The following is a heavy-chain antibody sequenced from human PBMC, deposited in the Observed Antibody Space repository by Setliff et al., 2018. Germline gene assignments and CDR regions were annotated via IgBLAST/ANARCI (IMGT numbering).Heavy chain of an antibody. J-gene: IGHJ3*01. D-gene: IGHD2-21*02. CDR3: ARDWFCSGGDCSDVFDF. Sequence: ASVKVSCKASGYTFTTHGISWVRQAPGQGLEWMGWISTDDGDTNFAQKFQGRVTLTTDTSTGTAYMELRSLTFDDTAVYYCARDWFCSGGDCSDVFDFWGQGTMVTDSS. CDR2: ISTDDGDT. CDR1: GYTFTTHG. V-gene: IGHV1-18*01.